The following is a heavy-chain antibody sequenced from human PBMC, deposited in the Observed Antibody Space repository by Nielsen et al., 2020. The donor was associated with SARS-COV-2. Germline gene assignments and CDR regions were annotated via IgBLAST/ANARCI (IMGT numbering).Heavy chain of an antibody. CDR1: GGSFSGYY. D-gene: IGHD6-6*01. J-gene: IGHJ6*02. CDR2: IYYSGST. V-gene: IGHV4-31*11. Sequence: SETLSLTCAVYGGSFSGYYWSWIRQHPGKGLEWIGYIYYSGSTYYNPSLKSRVTISVDTSKNQFSLKLSSVTAADTAVYYCASGRGPESSSYRMDVWGQGTTVTVSS. CDR3: ASGRGPESSSYRMDV.